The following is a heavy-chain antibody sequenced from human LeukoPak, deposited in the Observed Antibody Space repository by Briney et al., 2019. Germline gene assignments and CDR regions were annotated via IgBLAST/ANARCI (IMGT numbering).Heavy chain of an antibody. CDR1: GFTFSSYA. CDR2: ISGSGGST. V-gene: IGHV3-23*01. J-gene: IGHJ4*02. Sequence: PGGSLRLSCAASGFTFSSYALSWVRQAPGKGLDWVSAISGSGGSTYYADSVKGRFTISRDNSKNTLYLQMNSLRAEDTAVYYCAKVETYYYGSGSYYPFDYWGQGTLVTVSS. CDR3: AKVETYYYGSGSYYPFDY. D-gene: IGHD3-10*01.